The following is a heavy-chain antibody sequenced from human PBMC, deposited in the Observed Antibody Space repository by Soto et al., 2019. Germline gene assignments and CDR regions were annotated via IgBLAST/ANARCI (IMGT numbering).Heavy chain of an antibody. CDR2: ISSSSSTI. J-gene: IGHJ4*02. CDR3: ARDPSGYSSGWHGGDFDY. V-gene: IGHV3-48*02. D-gene: IGHD6-19*01. CDR1: GFTFSSYS. Sequence: GGSLRLSCAASGFTFSSYSMNWVRQAPGKGLEWVSYISSSSSTIYYADSVKGRFTISRDNAKNSLYLQMNSLRDEDTAVYYCARDPSGYSSGWHGGDFDYWGQGTLVTVSS.